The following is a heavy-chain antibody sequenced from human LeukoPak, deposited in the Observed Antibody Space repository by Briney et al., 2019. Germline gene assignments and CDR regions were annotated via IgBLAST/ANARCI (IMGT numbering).Heavy chain of an antibody. CDR2: INPNSGGT. Sequence: ASVKVSCKASGYTFTGYYMHWVRQAPGQGLEWMGWINPNSGGTNYAQKFQGRVTMTRDTSISTAYMELSRLRSDDTAVYYCARDEITMGYYYDSSGRFDYWGQGTLVTVSS. D-gene: IGHD3-22*01. CDR1: GYTFTGYY. CDR3: ARDEITMGYYYDSSGRFDY. J-gene: IGHJ4*02. V-gene: IGHV1-2*02.